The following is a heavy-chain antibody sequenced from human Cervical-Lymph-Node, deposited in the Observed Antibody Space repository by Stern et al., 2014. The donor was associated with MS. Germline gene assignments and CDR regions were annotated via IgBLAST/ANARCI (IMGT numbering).Heavy chain of an antibody. Sequence: QVQLQESGPGLVKPSETLSLTCTVSGGSISSYYWSWIRQPPGKGLEWIGYIYYSGSTNYNPSLKSRVTISVDTSKNQFSLKLSSVTAADTAVYYCARGNSIYGFGAFDIWGQGTMVTVSS. CDR2: IYYSGST. CDR1: GGSISSYY. V-gene: IGHV4-59*01. D-gene: IGHD3-10*01. J-gene: IGHJ3*02. CDR3: ARGNSIYGFGAFDI.